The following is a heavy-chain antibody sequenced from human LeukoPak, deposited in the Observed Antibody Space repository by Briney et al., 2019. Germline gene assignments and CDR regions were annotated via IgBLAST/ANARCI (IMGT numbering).Heavy chain of an antibody. V-gene: IGHV3-30*04. CDR2: ISYDGSNK. CDR3: ARGGIAAAGYYFDY. CDR1: GFTFSSYA. D-gene: IGHD6-13*01. Sequence: QAGGSLRLSCAASGFTFSSYAMHWVRQAPGKGLEWVAVISYDGSNKYYADSVKGRFTISRDNSKNTLYLQMNSLRAEDTAVYYCARGGIAAAGYYFDYWGQGTLVTVSS. J-gene: IGHJ4*02.